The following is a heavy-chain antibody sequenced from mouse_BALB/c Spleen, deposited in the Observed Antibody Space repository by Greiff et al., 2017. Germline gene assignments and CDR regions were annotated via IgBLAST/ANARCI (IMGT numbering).Heavy chain of an antibody. J-gene: IGHJ3*01. CDR2: INPDSSTI. CDR1: GFDFSRYW. D-gene: IGHD2-3*01. CDR3: ARRGGYYFAY. V-gene: IGHV4-1*02. Sequence: EVKLLESGGGLVQPGGSLKLSCAASGFDFSRYWMSWVRQAPGKGLEWIGEINPDSSTINYTPSLKDKFIISRDNAKNTLYLQMSKVRSEDTALYYCARRGGYYFAYWGQGTLVTVSA.